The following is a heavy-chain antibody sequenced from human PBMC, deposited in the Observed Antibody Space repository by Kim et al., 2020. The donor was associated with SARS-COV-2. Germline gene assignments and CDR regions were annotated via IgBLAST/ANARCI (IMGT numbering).Heavy chain of an antibody. D-gene: IGHD3-9*01. CDR2: ISGSGGST. Sequence: GGSLRLSCAASGFTFSSYAMSWVRQAPGKGLEWVSAISGSGGSTYYADSVKGRFTISRDNSKNTLYLQMNSLRAEDTAVYYCAKGDTYYDILTGYYIRMGGYGWYFDLWGRGTLVTVSS. CDR3: AKGDTYYDILTGYYIRMGGYGWYFDL. J-gene: IGHJ2*01. V-gene: IGHV3-23*01. CDR1: GFTFSSYA.